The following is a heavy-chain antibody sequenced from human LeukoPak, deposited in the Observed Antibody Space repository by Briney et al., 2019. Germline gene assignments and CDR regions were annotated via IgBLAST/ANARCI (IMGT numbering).Heavy chain of an antibody. CDR1: GFTVSSNY. Sequence: GGSLRLSCAASGFTVSSNYMSWVRQAPGKGLEWVSVIYSGGITHYADSVKGRFTISRDNSKNTLYLQMNSLRAEDTAVYYCARTDIAVAGTEVFDYWGQGTLVTVSS. CDR3: ARTDIAVAGTEVFDY. V-gene: IGHV3-53*01. CDR2: IYSGGIT. D-gene: IGHD6-19*01. J-gene: IGHJ4*02.